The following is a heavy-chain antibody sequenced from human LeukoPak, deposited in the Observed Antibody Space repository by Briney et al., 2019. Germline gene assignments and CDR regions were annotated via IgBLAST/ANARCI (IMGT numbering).Heavy chain of an antibody. D-gene: IGHD5-24*01. J-gene: IGHJ4*02. CDR1: GGSFSGYY. CDR3: ARDGEMATIENYFEY. CDR2: INHSGST. Sequence: SETLSLTCAVYGGSFSGYYWSWIRQPPGKGLEWIGEINHSGSTNYNPSLKSRVTISVDTSKNQFSLKLSSVTAADTAVYYCARDGEMATIENYFEYWGQGTLVTVSS. V-gene: IGHV4-34*01.